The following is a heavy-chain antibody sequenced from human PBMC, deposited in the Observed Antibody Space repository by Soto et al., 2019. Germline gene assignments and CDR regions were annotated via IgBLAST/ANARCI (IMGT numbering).Heavy chain of an antibody. CDR2: INAGNGNT. V-gene: IGHV1-3*01. J-gene: IGHJ3*02. D-gene: IGHD2-15*01. Sequence: ASVKVSCKASGYTFTSYVMHWVRQAPGQRLEWMGWINAGNGNTQYSQKFQGRVTTTRDTSASTAYMELSSLRSEDTAVYYCGRDSCSGGICYSAPFDIWGRGTVATVSS. CDR3: GRDSCSGGICYSAPFDI. CDR1: GYTFTSYV.